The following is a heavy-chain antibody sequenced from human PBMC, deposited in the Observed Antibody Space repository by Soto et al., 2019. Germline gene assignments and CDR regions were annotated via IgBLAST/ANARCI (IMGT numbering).Heavy chain of an antibody. J-gene: IGHJ4*02. D-gene: IGHD2-2*01. CDR2: ISSSGGDT. CDR3: ARNFDADY. CDR1: GFTFSNFV. Sequence: GGSLRLSCAASGFTFSNFVMSWVRQAPGKGLEWVSAISSSGGDTYYADSVKGRFTISRDNSKNTLHLQMNSLRAEDTALYYCARNFDADYWGQGTMVTVS. V-gene: IGHV3-23*01.